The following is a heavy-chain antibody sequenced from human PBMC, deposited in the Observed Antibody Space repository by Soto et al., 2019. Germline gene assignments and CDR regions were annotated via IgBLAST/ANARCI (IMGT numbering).Heavy chain of an antibody. J-gene: IGHJ4*02. CDR2: ISGSGGST. CDR3: AKDVNSYYYDSSGYSF. D-gene: IGHD3-22*01. V-gene: IGHV3-23*01. Sequence: EVQLLESGGGLVQPGGSLRLSCAASGFTFSSYAMSWVRQAPGKGLEWVSAISGSGGSTYYADSVKGRFTISRDNSKNTLYLQMNSLRAEDTAVYYCAKDVNSYYYDSSGYSFWGKGTLVTVSS. CDR1: GFTFSSYA.